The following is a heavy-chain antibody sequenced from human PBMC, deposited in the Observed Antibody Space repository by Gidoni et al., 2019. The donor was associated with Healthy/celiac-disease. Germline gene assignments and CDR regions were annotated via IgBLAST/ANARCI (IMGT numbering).Heavy chain of an antibody. D-gene: IGHD5-12*01. Sequence: QVQLQQWGAGLLKPSETLSLTCAVHGGSFSGYYWSWIRQPPGKGLGWIGEINHSGSTNYNPSLKSRVTISVDTSKNQFSLKLSSVTAADTAVYYCANINSGYEWDYWGQGTLVTVSS. CDR1: GGSFSGYY. CDR3: ANINSGYEWDY. J-gene: IGHJ4*02. CDR2: INHSGST. V-gene: IGHV4-34*01.